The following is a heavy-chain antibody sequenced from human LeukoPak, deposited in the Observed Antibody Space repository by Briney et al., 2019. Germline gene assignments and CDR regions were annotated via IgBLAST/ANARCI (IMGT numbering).Heavy chain of an antibody. CDR1: GFAFSTFG. D-gene: IGHD3-16*01. Sequence: PGGSLRLSCAGSGFAFSTFGLHWVRQAPGKGLEWVAVIWHDGSKKYYADSVEGRFTISRDNSKNTLYLQMNSLGAEDTAVYYCAKDGGYYYYYMDVWGKGTTVTVSS. CDR2: IWHDGSKK. CDR3: AKDGGYYYYYMDV. J-gene: IGHJ6*03. V-gene: IGHV3-33*06.